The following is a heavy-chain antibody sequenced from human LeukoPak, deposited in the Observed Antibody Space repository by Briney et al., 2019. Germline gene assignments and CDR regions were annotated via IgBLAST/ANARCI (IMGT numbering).Heavy chain of an antibody. CDR3: AIAYWGVVTT. V-gene: IGHV4-34*01. CDR2: INHSGST. CDR1: GGSFSGYY. Sequence: PSETLSLNCAVYGGSFSGYYWSWIRQPPGKGLEWVGEINHSGSTNYNPSLKSRVTISVDTSKNQFSLKLSSVTAADTAVYYCAIAYWGVVTTWGQGTLVTVSS. J-gene: IGHJ4*02. D-gene: IGHD3-3*01.